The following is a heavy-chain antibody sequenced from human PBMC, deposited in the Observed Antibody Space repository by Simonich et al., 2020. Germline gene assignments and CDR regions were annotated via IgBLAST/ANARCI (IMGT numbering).Heavy chain of an antibody. CDR3: ARARGDSSSWYFDY. Sequence: EVQLVESGGGLVKPGGSLRLSCAASGFTFSSYSMNWVRQDPGKGLGWDSSSSGSSSYIYYSCSVKGRFTISRANAKNSLYLQMNSLRAEDTAVYYCARARGDSSSWYFDYWGQGTLVTVSS. CDR1: GFTFSSYS. J-gene: IGHJ4*02. CDR2: SSGSSSYI. D-gene: IGHD6-13*01. V-gene: IGHV3-21*01.